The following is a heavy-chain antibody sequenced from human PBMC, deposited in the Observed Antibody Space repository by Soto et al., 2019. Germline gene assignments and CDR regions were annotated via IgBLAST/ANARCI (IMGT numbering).Heavy chain of an antibody. CDR1: GGSFSSYA. D-gene: IGHD6-6*01. J-gene: IGHJ4*02. Sequence: QVQLVQSGAEVKKPGSSVKVSCKASGGSFSSYAISWVRQAPGQGLEWMGGIIPIFGTPTYAHKFQGRVTITADESTSTAYMELSSLRSEDTAVYYCAREYRSSSGRFDNWGQGTLVTVSS. CDR2: IIPIFGTP. CDR3: AREYRSSSGRFDN. V-gene: IGHV1-69*01.